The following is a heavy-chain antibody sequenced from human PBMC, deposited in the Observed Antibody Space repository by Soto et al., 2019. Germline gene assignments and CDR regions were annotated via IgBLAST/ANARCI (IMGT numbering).Heavy chain of an antibody. J-gene: IGHJ6*02. CDR1: GFGFNGYD. CDR3: ARCGDRCDGMDV. D-gene: IGHD2-21*01. CDR2: ISTAGDT. Sequence: GGSLRLSCAASGFGFNGYDMHWVRQAPGKNLEWVAAISTAGDTYYLGSVKGRFTISREDAKNSLSLQMNSLRVGDTAVYYCARCGDRCDGMDVWGQGSTVTVSS. V-gene: IGHV3-13*01.